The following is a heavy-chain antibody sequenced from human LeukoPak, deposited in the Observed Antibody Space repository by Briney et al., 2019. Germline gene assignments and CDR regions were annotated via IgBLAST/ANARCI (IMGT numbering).Heavy chain of an antibody. Sequence: PSETLSLTCTVSGGSISSSSYYWGWIRQPPGKGLEWIGSIYYSGSTYYNPSLKSRVTISADTSKNQFSLKLSSVTAADTAVYYCARYGPHPTSREFWTGYHISAPYYFDYWGQGTLVTVSS. V-gene: IGHV4-39*01. CDR1: GGSISSSSYY. J-gene: IGHJ4*02. CDR3: ARYGPHPTSREFWTGYHISAPYYFDY. CDR2: IYYSGST. D-gene: IGHD3/OR15-3a*01.